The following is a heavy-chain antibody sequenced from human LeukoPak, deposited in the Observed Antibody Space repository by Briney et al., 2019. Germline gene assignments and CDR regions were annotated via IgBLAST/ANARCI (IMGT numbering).Heavy chain of an antibody. V-gene: IGHV3-21*01. CDR2: ISSSSSYI. D-gene: IGHD6-19*01. Sequence: GGSLRLSCAASGFTFSSYSMNWVRQAPGKGLEGVSSISSSSSYIYYADSVKGRFTISRDNAKNSLYLQMNSLRAEDTAVYYCARDRDSSGWSNYYYYMDVWGKGTTVTVSS. CDR1: GFTFSSYS. CDR3: ARDRDSSGWSNYYYYMDV. J-gene: IGHJ6*03.